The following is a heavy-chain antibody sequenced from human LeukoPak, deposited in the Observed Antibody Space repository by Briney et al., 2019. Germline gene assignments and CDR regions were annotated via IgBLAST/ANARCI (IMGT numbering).Heavy chain of an antibody. CDR1: GYSISSGYY. J-gene: IGHJ5*02. V-gene: IGHV4-38-2*02. Sequence: SETLSLTCTVSGYSISSGYYWGWIRQPPGKGLEWIGSIYHSGSTYYNPSLKSRVTISVDTSKNQFSLKLSSVTAADTAVYYCARDPSIAAARGGTWGQGTLVTVSS. D-gene: IGHD6-13*01. CDR3: ARDPSIAAARGGT. CDR2: IYHSGST.